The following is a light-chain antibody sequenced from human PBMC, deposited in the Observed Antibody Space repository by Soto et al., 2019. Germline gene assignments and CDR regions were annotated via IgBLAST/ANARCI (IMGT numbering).Light chain of an antibody. J-gene: IGLJ1*01. CDR2: DVS. V-gene: IGLV2-14*03. CDR1: SSDVGAYDY. CDR3: SSDTTSSTRV. Sequence: QSALTQPASVSGSPGQSITISCTGTSSDVGAYDYVSWYQQHPDKAPKLMLYDVSYRPSGVSNRFSGSKSVNTATLTISGLHAEDEADYYCSSDTTSSTRVFGTGTKLTVL.